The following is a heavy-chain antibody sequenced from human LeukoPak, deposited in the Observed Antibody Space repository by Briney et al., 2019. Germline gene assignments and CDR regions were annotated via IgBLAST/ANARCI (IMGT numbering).Heavy chain of an antibody. CDR3: ARSVYDWDPRYYMDV. Sequence: SEPLPLTCTVSGGSIRSYYWTWIRQSPGKGLEWIGYGYHSGGTSYNPSLRSRVIISVDTSKNQFSLRLTSVTAADTAIYYCARSVYDWDPRYYMDVWGKGTTVTVSS. J-gene: IGHJ6*03. CDR1: GGSIRSYY. V-gene: IGHV4-59*01. CDR2: GYHSGGT. D-gene: IGHD3-9*01.